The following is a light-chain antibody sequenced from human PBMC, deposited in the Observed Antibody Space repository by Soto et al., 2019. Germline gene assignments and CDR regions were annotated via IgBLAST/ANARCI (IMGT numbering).Light chain of an antibody. CDR2: DAS. Sequence: EIVMTQSPATLSVSPGERATLSCRASQSVNTNLAWYQQKPGQAPRLLISDASTSATGIPARFSGSGSGTEFTLTISSLQSEDFAVYYCQQYNNWPQLTFGGGTKVEIK. CDR1: QSVNTN. CDR3: QQYNNWPQLT. V-gene: IGKV3-15*01. J-gene: IGKJ4*01.